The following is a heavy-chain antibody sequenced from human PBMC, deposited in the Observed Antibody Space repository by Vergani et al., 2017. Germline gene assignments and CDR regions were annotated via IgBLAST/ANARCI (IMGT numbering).Heavy chain of an antibody. V-gene: IGHV3-30*18. Sequence: VQLLESGGGLVQPGGSLRLSCAASGFTFSSYGMHWVRQAPGKGLEWVAVISYDGSNKYYADSVKGRFTISRDNSKNTLYLQMNSLRAEDTAVYYCAKDGIAAAGYHMYYFDYWGQGTLVTVSS. CDR2: ISYDGSNK. J-gene: IGHJ4*02. D-gene: IGHD6-13*01. CDR1: GFTFSSYG. CDR3: AKDGIAAAGYHMYYFDY.